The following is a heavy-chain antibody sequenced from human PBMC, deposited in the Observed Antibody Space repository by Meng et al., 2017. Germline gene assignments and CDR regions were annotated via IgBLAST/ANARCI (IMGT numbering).Heavy chain of an antibody. J-gene: IGHJ4*02. D-gene: IGHD6-13*01. Sequence: GESLKISCAASGFTFSSYGMHWVRQAPGKGLEWVAVIWYDGSNKYYADSVKGRFTISRDNSKNTLYLQMNSLRAEDTAVYYCARASPPPAGTKKSATYFDYWGQGTLVTVSS. CDR1: GFTFSSYG. V-gene: IGHV3-33*01. CDR2: IWYDGSNK. CDR3: ARASPPPAGTKKSATYFDY.